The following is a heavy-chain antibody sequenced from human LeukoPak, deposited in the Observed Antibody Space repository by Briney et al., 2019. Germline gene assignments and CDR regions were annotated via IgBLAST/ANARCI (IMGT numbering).Heavy chain of an antibody. CDR2: ISNDGSNK. CDR1: GFTFSSYG. V-gene: IGHV3-30*18. D-gene: IGHD1-26*01. Sequence: PGRSLSLSCAASGFTFSSYGMHWVRRAPGKGLEWVAVISNDGSNKYYADSVKGRFTISRDNSKNTLYLQMNSLRAEDTAVYYCAKDWEQSGSYYFDYWGQGTLVTVSS. J-gene: IGHJ4*02. CDR3: AKDWEQSGSYYFDY.